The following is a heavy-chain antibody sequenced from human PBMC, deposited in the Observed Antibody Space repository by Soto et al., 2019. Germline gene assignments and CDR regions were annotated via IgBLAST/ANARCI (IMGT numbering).Heavy chain of an antibody. CDR1: GYTFTSYG. D-gene: IGHD6-13*01. Sequence: QVQLVQSGAEGKKPGASVNVSCKASGYTFTSYGISWVRQAPGHGLEWMGGISAYNGNKKYAQKLKGRVSLTTDTSASTAYMELSSLRSDDTAVYYCARDLGQPLCDYWGQGTLVTVSS. J-gene: IGHJ4*02. V-gene: IGHV1-18*01. CDR2: ISAYNGNK. CDR3: ARDLGQPLCDY.